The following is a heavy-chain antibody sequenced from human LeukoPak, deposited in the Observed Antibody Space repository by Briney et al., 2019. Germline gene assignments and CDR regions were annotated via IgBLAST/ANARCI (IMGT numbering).Heavy chain of an antibody. CDR1: GYTFTDYY. CDR2: INPNSGGT. Sequence: ASVKVSCKASGYTFTDYYMHWVRQAPGQGLEWMGWINPNSGGTNFAQNFQGRVTMTRDTSISTAHMELSRLRSDDTAVYYCARYGSWFDPWGQGTLVTVSS. V-gene: IGHV1-2*02. J-gene: IGHJ5*02. D-gene: IGHD4-17*01. CDR3: ARYGSWFDP.